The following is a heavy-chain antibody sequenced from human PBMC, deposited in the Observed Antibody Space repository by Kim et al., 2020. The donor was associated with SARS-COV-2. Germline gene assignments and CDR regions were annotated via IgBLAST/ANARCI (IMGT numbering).Heavy chain of an antibody. D-gene: IGHD2-2*01. J-gene: IGHJ6*02. CDR2: ISYDGSNK. Sequence: GGSLRLSCAASGFTFSSYAMHWVRQAPGKGLEWVAVISYDGSNKYYADSVKGRFTISRDNSKNTLYLQMNSLRAEDTAVYYCARVGVVVPAYYYYGMDVWGQGTTVTVSS. V-gene: IGHV3-30-3*01. CDR3: ARVGVVVPAYYYYGMDV. CDR1: GFTFSSYA.